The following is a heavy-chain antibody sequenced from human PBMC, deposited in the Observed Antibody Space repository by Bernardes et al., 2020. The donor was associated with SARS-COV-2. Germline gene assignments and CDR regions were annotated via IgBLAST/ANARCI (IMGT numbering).Heavy chain of an antibody. V-gene: IGHV3-64D*08. CDR3: VRDWGGGGR. CDR1: GFIFSNYA. D-gene: IGHD2-21*01. J-gene: IGHJ4*02. Sequence: LRLSCSASGFIFSNYAMHWVRQAPGKGLEYVSVISSDGGTTYYADSVKARFTISRDNSKNTLYLQMSSLRAEDTGVYYCVRDWGGGGRWGQGTLVTVSS. CDR2: ISSDGGTT.